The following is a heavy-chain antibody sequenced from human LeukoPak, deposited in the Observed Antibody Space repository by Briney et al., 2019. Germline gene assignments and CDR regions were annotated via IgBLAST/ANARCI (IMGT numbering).Heavy chain of an antibody. D-gene: IGHD6-13*01. V-gene: IGHV3-33*06. CDR2: IWYDGGNK. CDR3: AKESSS. J-gene: IGHJ4*02. Sequence: GGSLRLSCAASGFTFSSYGMHWVRQAPGKGLEGVAVIWYDGGNKYYADSVKGRFTISRDNSKHTLYLQMNSLRAEDAAVYYCAKESSSWGQGTLVTVSS. CDR1: GFTFSSYG.